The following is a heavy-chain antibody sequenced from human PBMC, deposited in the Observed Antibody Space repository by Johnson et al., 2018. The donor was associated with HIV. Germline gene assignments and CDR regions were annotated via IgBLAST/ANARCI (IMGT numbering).Heavy chain of an antibody. V-gene: IGHV3-7*01. CDR2: ITQDGSEN. CDR3: AKDLAPYRTVVKSRDAFDI. Sequence: VQLVESGGGLVQPGGSLRLSCVASGFTFSSYGIHWVRQAPGKGLEWVANITQDGSENYYVDSVKGRFTISGDNAKNSLYLQMNSLRAEDTAVYYCAKDLAPYRTVVKSRDAFDIWGQGTMVTVSS. CDR1: GFTFSSYG. J-gene: IGHJ3*02. D-gene: IGHD4-23*01.